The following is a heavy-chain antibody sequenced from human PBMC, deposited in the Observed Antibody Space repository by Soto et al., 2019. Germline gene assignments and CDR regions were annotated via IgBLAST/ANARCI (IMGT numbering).Heavy chain of an antibody. J-gene: IGHJ4*02. D-gene: IGHD3-9*01. CDR3: AKDSVSYYDTLTGPLG. CDR1: GFTFSSYA. CDR2: ISGSGGST. V-gene: IGHV3-23*01. Sequence: AGGSLRLSCAASGFTFSSYAMSWVRQAPGKGLEWGSAISGSGGSTYYADSVKGRFTISRDNSKNTLYLQMNSLRAEDTAVYYCAKDSVSYYDTLTGPLGWGQGTLVPVSS.